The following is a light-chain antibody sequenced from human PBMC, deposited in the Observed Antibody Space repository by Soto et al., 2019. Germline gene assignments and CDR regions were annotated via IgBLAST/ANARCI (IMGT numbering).Light chain of an antibody. J-gene: IGLJ3*02. CDR1: SSNIGAGYD. CDR2: GNS. CDR3: QSYDRSLSGSV. Sequence: QSALTQPASVSGSPGQSITISCTGNSSNIGAGYDVHWYQQLPGKAPKLLIFGNSHRPSGVPDRFFGSKSGTSASLAITGLQAEDEADYYCQSYDRSLSGSVFGGGTKVTVL. V-gene: IGLV1-40*01.